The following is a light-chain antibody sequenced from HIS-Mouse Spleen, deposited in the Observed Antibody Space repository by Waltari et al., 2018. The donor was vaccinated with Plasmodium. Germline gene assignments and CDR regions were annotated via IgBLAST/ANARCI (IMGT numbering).Light chain of an antibody. J-gene: IGLJ2*01. CDR2: DVS. Sequence: QSALTQPASVSGSPGQSITISCTGPSSDVGGYNYVSWYHQHPGKAPNLMSYDVSNRPSGVSNRFSGSKSGNTASLTISGLQAEDEADYYCSSYTSSSTVVFGGGTKLTVL. CDR3: SSYTSSSTVV. V-gene: IGLV2-14*03. CDR1: SSDVGGYNY.